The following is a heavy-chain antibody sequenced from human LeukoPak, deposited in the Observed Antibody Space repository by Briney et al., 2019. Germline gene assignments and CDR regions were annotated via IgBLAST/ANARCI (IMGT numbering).Heavy chain of an antibody. CDR2: IYYSGST. V-gene: IGHV4-31*03. J-gene: IGHJ3*02. D-gene: IGHD5-18*01. CDR1: GGSISSGGYY. Sequence: SETLSLTCTVSGGSISSGGYYWSWIRQHPGKGLGWIGYIYYSGSTYYNPSLKSRVTISVDTSKNQFSLKLSSVTAADTAVYYCARAPDTAGSNAFDIWGQGTMVTVSS. CDR3: ARAPDTAGSNAFDI.